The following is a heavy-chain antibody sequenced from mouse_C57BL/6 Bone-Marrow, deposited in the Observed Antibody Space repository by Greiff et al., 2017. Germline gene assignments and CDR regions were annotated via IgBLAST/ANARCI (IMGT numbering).Heavy chain of an antibody. CDR1: GYTFTSYY. Sequence: QVQLQQSGPELVKPGASVKISCKASGYTFTSYYIHWVKQRPGQGLEWIGWIYPGSGNTKYNEKFKGKATLTAATSSSTAYMQLSSLTSGASAVYYCARRDYYAMDYWGQGTSVTVSS. J-gene: IGHJ4*01. V-gene: IGHV1-66*01. CDR2: IYPGSGNT. CDR3: ARRDYYAMDY.